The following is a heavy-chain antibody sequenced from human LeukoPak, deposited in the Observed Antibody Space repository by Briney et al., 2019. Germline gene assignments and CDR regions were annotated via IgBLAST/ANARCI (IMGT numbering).Heavy chain of an antibody. D-gene: IGHD1-26*01. CDR1: GYSICSGYY. CDR2: IYYSGGT. CDR3: ARHGGSYSFDY. Sequence: SETLSLTCAVSGYSICSGYYWSWIRQPPGKGLECIGYIYYSGGTNYNPSLKSRVTISVDTSKNQFSLRLSSVTAADTAVYYCARHGGSYSFDYWGQGTLVTVSS. V-gene: IGHV4-59*08. J-gene: IGHJ4*02.